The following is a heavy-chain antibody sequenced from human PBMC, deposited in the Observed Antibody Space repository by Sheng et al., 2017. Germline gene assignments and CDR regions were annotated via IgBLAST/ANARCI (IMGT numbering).Heavy chain of an antibody. V-gene: IGHV4-4*07. CDR3: VRDFPSSLSHTYYYMDM. CDR2: VYVTGTT. CDR1: VAPSIFYY. Sequence: QVPLQESGPRLLKPSEAPVPSPAQSLVAPSIFYYWSWVRQAAGQGLEWIGRVYVTGTTNFNPSLGNRVHHVSRRVQEQLSLTLTSVTAADTAVYFCVRDFPSSLSHTYYYMDMWGEGTAVTVS. J-gene: IGHJ6*03.